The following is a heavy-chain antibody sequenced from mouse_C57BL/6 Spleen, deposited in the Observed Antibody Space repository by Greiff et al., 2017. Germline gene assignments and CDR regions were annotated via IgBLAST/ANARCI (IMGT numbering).Heavy chain of an antibody. CDR3: ARSYYGSSPWFAY. CDR2: IRNKANGYTT. V-gene: IGHV7-3*01. Sequence: EVMLAESGGGLVQPGGSLSLSCAASGFTFTDYYMSWVRQPPGKALEWLGFIRNKANGYTTEYSASVKGRFTISRDNSQSILYLQMNALRAEDSATYYCARSYYGSSPWFAYWGQGTLVTVSA. J-gene: IGHJ3*01. CDR1: GFTFTDYY. D-gene: IGHD1-1*01.